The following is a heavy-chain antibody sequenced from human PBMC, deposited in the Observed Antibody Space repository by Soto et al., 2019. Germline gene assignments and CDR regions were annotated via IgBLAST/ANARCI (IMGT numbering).Heavy chain of an antibody. CDR3: ARDGGYYGAGSYFDP. CDR2: IWYDGSNK. J-gene: IGHJ5*02. V-gene: IGHV3-33*01. D-gene: IGHD3-10*01. Sequence: QEQLVESGGGVVQPGRSLRLSCAASGFTFSSYGMHWVRQVPGEGLEWVAVIWYDGSNKYYADSVKGRFTITRDNSKDTLYLEMNRLRAEDTAVYSCARDGGYYGAGSYFDPWGQGSLVTVSS. CDR1: GFTFSSYG.